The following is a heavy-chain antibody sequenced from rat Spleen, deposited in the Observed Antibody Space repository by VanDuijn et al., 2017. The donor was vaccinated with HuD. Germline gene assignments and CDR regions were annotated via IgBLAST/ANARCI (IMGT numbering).Heavy chain of an antibody. D-gene: IGHD1-9*01. V-gene: IGHV3-1*01. Sequence: EVQLQESGPGLVKPSQSLSLTCSVTGSSITSNYWGWIRKFPGNKMEWIGHINYNGDSTYNPSLKSRISITRDTSKNQFFLQLNSVTPEDTATYYCARWDYYGYNYFDYWGQGVMVTVSS. CDR3: ARWDYYGYNYFDY. J-gene: IGHJ2*01. CDR1: GSSITSNY. CDR2: INYNGDS.